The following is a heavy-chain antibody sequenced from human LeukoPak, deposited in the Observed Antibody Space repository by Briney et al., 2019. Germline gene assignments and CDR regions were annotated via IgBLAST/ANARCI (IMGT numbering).Heavy chain of an antibody. CDR3: ARDIGGIFDS. CDR1: GFTVSSNF. D-gene: IGHD1-26*01. Sequence: PGGSLRLSCAASGFTVSSNFMSWVRQAPGKGLEWVSVIYSGGDTYYADSVKGLFTISRDNSKNTLYLQMNSLRAEDTAVYYCARDIGGIFDSWGQGTLVTVSS. CDR2: IYSGGDT. J-gene: IGHJ4*02. V-gene: IGHV3-53*01.